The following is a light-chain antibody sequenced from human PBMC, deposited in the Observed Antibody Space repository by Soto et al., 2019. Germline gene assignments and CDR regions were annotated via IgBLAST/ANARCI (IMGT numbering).Light chain of an antibody. CDR2: DVT. Sequence: QSVRTQPASVSGSPGQPITISCTGNSSDVGGYNYVSWYQQHPVKAPKLMIYDVTNRPSGVSDRFSGSKSGNTASLTISGLQAEDQADYYCSSYTSSSTPYVFGTGTKVTVL. CDR1: SSDVGGYNY. J-gene: IGLJ1*01. CDR3: SSYTSSSTPYV. V-gene: IGLV2-14*01.